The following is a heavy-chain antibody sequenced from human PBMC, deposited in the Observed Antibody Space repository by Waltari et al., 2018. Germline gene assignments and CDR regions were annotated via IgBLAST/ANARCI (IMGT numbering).Heavy chain of an antibody. Sequence: QVQLQESGPGLVKPSETLSLPCTVSGYSISSGYYWGWIRQPPGKGLEWIGSIYHSGSTYYNPSLKSRVTISVDTSKNQFSLKLSSVTAADTAVYYCARGASGGDYYYYYMDVWGKGTTVTISS. CDR1: GYSISSGYY. D-gene: IGHD6-6*01. J-gene: IGHJ6*03. CDR2: IYHSGST. CDR3: ARGASGGDYYYYYMDV. V-gene: IGHV4-38-2*02.